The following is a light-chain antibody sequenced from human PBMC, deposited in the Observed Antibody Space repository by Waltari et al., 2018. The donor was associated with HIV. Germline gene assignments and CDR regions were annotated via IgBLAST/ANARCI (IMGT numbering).Light chain of an antibody. CDR3: AAWDDSLSGYV. V-gene: IGLV1-47*01. CDR2: RND. J-gene: IGLJ1*01. CDR1: SSNIGSNY. Sequence: QSVLTHPPSASGTPGQRVTIPCPGGSSNIGSNYEFWYQLLPGTAPKLLVYRNDQRPSGVPDRLSGSKSGTSASLAISGLRSEDEADYYCAAWDDSLSGYVFGTGTKVTVL.